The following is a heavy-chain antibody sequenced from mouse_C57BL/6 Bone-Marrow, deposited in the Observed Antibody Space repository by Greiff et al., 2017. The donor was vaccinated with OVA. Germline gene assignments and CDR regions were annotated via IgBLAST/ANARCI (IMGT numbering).Heavy chain of an antibody. D-gene: IGHD1-1*01. CDR1: GYTFTSYG. V-gene: IGHV1-81*01. CDR2: IYPRSGNT. J-gene: IGHJ2*01. CDR3: AERARGTTVVVDY. Sequence: VKLVESGAELARPGASVKLSCKASGYTFTSYGISWVKQRTGQGLEWIGEIYPRSGNTYYNEKFKGKATLTADKSSSTEYMELRSLTSEDSAVYFCAERARGTTVVVDYWGQGTTLTVSS.